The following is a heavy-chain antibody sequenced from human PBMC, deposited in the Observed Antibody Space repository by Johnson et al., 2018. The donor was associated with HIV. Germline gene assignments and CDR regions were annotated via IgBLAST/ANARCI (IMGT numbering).Heavy chain of an antibody. CDR1: GFTFDTYG. D-gene: IGHD1-14*01. J-gene: IGHJ3*02. Sequence: QVQLVESGGGVVQPGRSLRLSCAASGFTFDTYGMHWVRQAPGKGLEWVAVIWYDGSNKYYADSVKGRFTISRDNSKTTLFLHINSLRAEDTAVYYCTREVPGSVLGGTRVDAFDIWDQGTMVTVSS. CDR3: TREVPGSVLGGTRVDAFDI. CDR2: IWYDGSNK. V-gene: IGHV3-30*19.